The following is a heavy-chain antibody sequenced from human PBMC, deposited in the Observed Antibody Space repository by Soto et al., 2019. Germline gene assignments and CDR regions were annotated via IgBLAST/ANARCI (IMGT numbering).Heavy chain of an antibody. D-gene: IGHD6-19*01. CDR3: VILAGRNYGMDV. Sequence: EVQLLESGGGLVQPGGSLRLSCAASGFTFSSYAMNWVRQAPGKGPEWVAVVTGSGGTTFYADSVKGRFTISRDNSRDTLYLQMDSLSAEDTAVYYCVILAGRNYGMDVWGQGTTVTVSS. V-gene: IGHV3-23*01. CDR1: GFTFSSYA. J-gene: IGHJ6*02. CDR2: VTGSGGTT.